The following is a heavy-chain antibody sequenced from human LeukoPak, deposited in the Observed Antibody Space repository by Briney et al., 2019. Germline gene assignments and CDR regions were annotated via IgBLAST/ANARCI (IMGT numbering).Heavy chain of an antibody. Sequence: GGSLRLSCGASGFTFSSYWMSWVRQAPGKGLEWVANIKKDGSEKYYVDSVKGRFTISRDNAKKSLYLQMNSLRAEDTAVYYCARECLISSSSDYWGQGTLVTVSS. CDR2: IKKDGSEK. J-gene: IGHJ4*02. CDR3: ARECLISSSSDY. D-gene: IGHD6-13*01. V-gene: IGHV3-7*01. CDR1: GFTFSSYW.